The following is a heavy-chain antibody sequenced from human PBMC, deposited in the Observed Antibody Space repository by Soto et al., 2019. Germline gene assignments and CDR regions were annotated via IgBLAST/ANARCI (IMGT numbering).Heavy chain of an antibody. CDR2: INGDGSST. V-gene: IGHV3-74*01. CDR3: ARGTGGFDP. J-gene: IGHJ5*02. Sequence: EVQLVESGGGLVQPGGSLRLSCAASGFTFSTYWMHWVRQVPGKGLVWVSHINGDGSSTSYADSVRGRFSISRDNAKNTVDLQMNSLGADDTAVYYCARGTGGFDPWGQGTLVTVSS. D-gene: IGHD2-15*01. CDR1: GFTFSTYW.